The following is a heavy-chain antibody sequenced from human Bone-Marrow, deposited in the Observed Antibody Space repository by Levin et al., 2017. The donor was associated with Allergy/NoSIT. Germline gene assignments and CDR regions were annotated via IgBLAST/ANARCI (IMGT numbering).Heavy chain of an antibody. V-gene: IGHV3-9*01. Sequence: SLKISCAASGFTFDDYAMHWVRQAPGKGLEWVSGISWNSGSIGYADSVKGRFTISRDNAKNSLYLQMNSLRAEDTALYYCATSRAIAARKVFDYWGQGTLVTVSS. CDR3: ATSRAIAARKVFDY. J-gene: IGHJ4*02. CDR2: ISWNSGSI. D-gene: IGHD6-6*01. CDR1: GFTFDDYA.